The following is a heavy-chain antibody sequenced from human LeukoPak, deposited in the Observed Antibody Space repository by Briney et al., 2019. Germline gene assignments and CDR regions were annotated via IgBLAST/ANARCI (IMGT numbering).Heavy chain of an antibody. CDR1: GGTFSSYA. V-gene: IGHV1-69*01. CDR2: IIPIFGTA. J-gene: IGHJ4*02. CDR3: ARYHTWGVALFDY. Sequence: VKVPCKASGGTFSSYAISWVRQAPGQGLEWMGGIIPIFGTANYAQKFQGRVTITADESTSTAYMELSSLRSEDTAVYYCARYHTWGVALFDYWGQGTLVTVSS. D-gene: IGHD3-10*01.